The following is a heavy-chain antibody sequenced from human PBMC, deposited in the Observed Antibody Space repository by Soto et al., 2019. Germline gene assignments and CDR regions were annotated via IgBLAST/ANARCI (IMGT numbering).Heavy chain of an antibody. J-gene: IGHJ3*02. CDR3: ARDQVGATNAFDI. Sequence: QVQLVQSGAEVKKPGASLKVSFKASGYTFTGYYMHWVRQAPGQGLEWMGWINPNSGGTNYAQKFQGRVTMTRDTSISTAYMELSRLRSDDTAVYYCARDQVGATNAFDIWGQGTMVTVSS. CDR1: GYTFTGYY. CDR2: INPNSGGT. V-gene: IGHV1-2*02. D-gene: IGHD1-26*01.